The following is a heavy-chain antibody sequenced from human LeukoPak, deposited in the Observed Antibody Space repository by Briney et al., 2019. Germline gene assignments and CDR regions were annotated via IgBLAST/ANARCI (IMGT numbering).Heavy chain of an antibody. D-gene: IGHD4-17*01. CDR2: IYPGDSDT. Sequence: GESLKISCKGSGYSFTSYWIGWVRQMPGKGLEWMGIIYPGDSDTRYSPSFQGQVTISADKSISTAYLQWSSLKASDTAMYYCARLPPNYGDYNPFDYWGEGTQVTVSS. CDR3: ARLPPNYGDYNPFDY. V-gene: IGHV5-51*01. CDR1: GYSFTSYW. J-gene: IGHJ4*02.